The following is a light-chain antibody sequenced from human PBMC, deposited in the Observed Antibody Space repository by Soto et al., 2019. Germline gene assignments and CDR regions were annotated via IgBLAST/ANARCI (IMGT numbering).Light chain of an antibody. V-gene: IGKV3-20*01. J-gene: IGKJ1*01. Sequence: EIVMTQSPATLSVSPGERATLSCRASQSVGSDLAWYQQIPGQAPRPLIYGASSRVPGIPDRFSGSGSGTDFTLTISRLEPEDFAVYYCQQYGSLPWTFGQGTKVEIK. CDR3: QQYGSLPWT. CDR2: GAS. CDR1: QSVGSD.